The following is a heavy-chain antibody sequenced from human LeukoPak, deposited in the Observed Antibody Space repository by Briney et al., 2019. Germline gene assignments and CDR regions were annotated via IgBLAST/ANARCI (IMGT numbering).Heavy chain of an antibody. D-gene: IGHD4/OR15-4a*01. V-gene: IGHV4-31*03. J-gene: IGHJ4*02. CDR1: GGSISSGGYY. CDR2: IYYSGST. Sequence: PSQTLSLTCTVSGGSISSGGYYWSWLRQHPGKGLEWIGYIYYSGSTYYNPSLKSRVTISVDTSKNQFSLKLSSVTAADTAVYYCASRVRDGAVDYWGQGTLVTVSS. CDR3: ASRVRDGAVDY.